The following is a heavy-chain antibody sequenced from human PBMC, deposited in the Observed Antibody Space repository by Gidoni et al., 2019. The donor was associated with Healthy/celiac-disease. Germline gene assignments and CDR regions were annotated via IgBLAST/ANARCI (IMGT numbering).Heavy chain of an antibody. Sequence: VQLVESGGGLVQPGRSLRLSCTASGFTFGDYAMSWFRQAPGKGLEWVGFIRSKAYGGTTEYAASVKGRFTISRDDSKSIAYLQMNSLKTEDTAVYYCTRAEDDYGGNVGVASYFDYWGQGTLVTVSS. CDR1: GFTFGDYA. D-gene: IGHD4-17*01. V-gene: IGHV3-49*03. CDR3: TRAEDDYGGNVGVASYFDY. CDR2: IRSKAYGGTT. J-gene: IGHJ4*02.